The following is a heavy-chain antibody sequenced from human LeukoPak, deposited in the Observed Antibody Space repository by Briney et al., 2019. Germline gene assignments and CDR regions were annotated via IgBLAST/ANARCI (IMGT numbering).Heavy chain of an antibody. D-gene: IGHD3-10*01. CDR2: ITNSGRTI. CDR1: GFTFSDYY. J-gene: IGHJ4*02. V-gene: IGHV3-11*04. Sequence: PGGSLRLSCTASGFTFSDYYMSWIRQAPGKGLEWVSYITNSGRTIYYADSVKGRFTISRDNAKNSLYLQMNSLRAEDTAVYYCARALWFGETFPAYWGQGTLVTVSS. CDR3: ARALWFGETFPAY.